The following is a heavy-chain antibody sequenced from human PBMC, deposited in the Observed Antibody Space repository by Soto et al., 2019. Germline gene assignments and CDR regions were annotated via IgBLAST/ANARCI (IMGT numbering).Heavy chain of an antibody. J-gene: IGHJ4*02. CDR1: GGSISSGGYY. CDR3: ARTLPASMSFDY. D-gene: IGHD3-22*01. V-gene: IGHV4-31*03. CDR2: IYYSGST. Sequence: QVQLQESGPGLVKPSQTLSLTCTVSGGSISSGGYYWSWIRQHPGKGLEWIGYIYYSGSTYYNPSLNSRVTISVDSSKNQFGMELSSVTAADKAVSYCARTLPASMSFDYWGQGTLVTVSS.